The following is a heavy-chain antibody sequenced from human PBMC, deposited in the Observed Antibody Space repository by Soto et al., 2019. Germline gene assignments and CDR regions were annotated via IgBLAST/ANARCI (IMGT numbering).Heavy chain of an antibody. CDR2: IIPILNIV. CDR3: SRGGSASCYDCLNEYDY. D-gene: IGHD2-2*01. CDR1: GGTFNSYT. V-gene: IGHV1-69*02. J-gene: IGHJ4*02. Sequence: SVKVSCKASGGTFNSYTITWVRQAPGQGLEWMGRIIPILNIVSYAQKFQGRVTITADKSTSTAYMELSRLRSEDTAVYYCSRGGSASCYDCLNEYDYWGQGTLVTVSS.